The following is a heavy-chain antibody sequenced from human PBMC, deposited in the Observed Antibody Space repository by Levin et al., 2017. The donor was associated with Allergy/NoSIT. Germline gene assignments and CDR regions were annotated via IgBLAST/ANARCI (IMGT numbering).Heavy chain of an antibody. V-gene: IGHV4-34*01. Sequence: PSETLSLTCAVYGESFNGYYWSWIRQPPGKGLEGIGEIKHSGGASYNPSLKSRVTMSVDTSKNQFSLKLTSVTAADTAVYYCARGSHQQQLFDYWGQGTLVTVSS. J-gene: IGHJ4*02. D-gene: IGHD6-13*01. CDR2: IKHSGGA. CDR3: ARGSHQQQLFDY. CDR1: GESFNGYY.